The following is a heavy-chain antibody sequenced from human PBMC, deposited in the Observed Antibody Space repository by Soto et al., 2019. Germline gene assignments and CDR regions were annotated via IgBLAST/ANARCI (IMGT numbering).Heavy chain of an antibody. CDR2: IYYSGST. D-gene: IGHD6-13*01. Sequence: QVQLQESGPGLVKPSQTLSLTCTVSGGSISSGDYYWSWIRQPPGKGLEWIGYIYYSGSTYYNPSLKSRVTISVDTSKNQCSLKLSSVTAADTAVYYCARDIPDSSSWYNCAFDIWGQGTMVTVSS. CDR3: ARDIPDSSSWYNCAFDI. J-gene: IGHJ3*02. V-gene: IGHV4-30-4*01. CDR1: GGSISSGDYY.